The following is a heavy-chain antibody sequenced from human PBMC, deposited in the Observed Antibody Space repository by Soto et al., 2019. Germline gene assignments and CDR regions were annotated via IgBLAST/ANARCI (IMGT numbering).Heavy chain of an antibody. CDR1: GFTFSSYG. J-gene: IGHJ4*02. Sequence: PGGSLRLSCAASGFTFSSYGMHWVRQAPGKGLEWVAIVSYDGSNKYYTDSVKGRFTISRDNSRNTLYLQMNSLRADDTVVYYCAKALGELSPESYDYWGQGTLVTVSS. CDR2: VSYDGSNK. D-gene: IGHD3-16*02. V-gene: IGHV3-30*18. CDR3: AKALGELSPESYDY.